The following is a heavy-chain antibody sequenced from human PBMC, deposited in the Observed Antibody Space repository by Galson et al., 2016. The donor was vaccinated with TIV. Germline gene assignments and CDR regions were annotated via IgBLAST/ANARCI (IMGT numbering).Heavy chain of an antibody. V-gene: IGHV3-11*05. CDR2: ISSTGILT. CDR3: VRGSLDL. CDR1: GFSFSDYY. J-gene: IGHJ5*02. Sequence: SLRLSCAVSGFSFSDYYMIWVRQAPGKGLQWVSYISSTGILTNYADSVKGRFTVSRDNAKGSLFLQMNSLRAEDTALYYCVRGSLDLWGQGTFVTVPS.